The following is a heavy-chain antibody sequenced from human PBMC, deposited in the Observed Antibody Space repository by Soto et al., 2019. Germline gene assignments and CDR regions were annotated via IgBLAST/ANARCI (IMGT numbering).Heavy chain of an antibody. CDR3: AGAALMITFGDQKGAFDI. Sequence: SETLSLTCAVYGGSFSGYYWSWIRQPPGKGLEWIGEINHSGSTNYNPSLKSRVTISVDTSKNQFSPKLSSVTAADTAVYYCAGAALMITFGDQKGAFDIWGQGTMVTVSS. V-gene: IGHV4-34*01. J-gene: IGHJ3*02. D-gene: IGHD3-16*01. CDR1: GGSFSGYY. CDR2: INHSGST.